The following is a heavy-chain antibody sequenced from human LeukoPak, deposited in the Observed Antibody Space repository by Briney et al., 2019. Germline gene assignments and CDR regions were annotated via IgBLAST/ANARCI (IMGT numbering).Heavy chain of an antibody. J-gene: IGHJ4*02. CDR1: GGTFSSYA. Sequence: SVKVSCKASGGTFSSYAISWVRQAPGQGLEWMGRIIPILGIANYAQKFQGRVTITADKSTSTAYMELSSLRSEDTAVYYRARRDGYNWDDYWGQGTLVTVSS. CDR3: ARRDGYNWDDY. V-gene: IGHV1-69*04. D-gene: IGHD5-24*01. CDR2: IIPILGIA.